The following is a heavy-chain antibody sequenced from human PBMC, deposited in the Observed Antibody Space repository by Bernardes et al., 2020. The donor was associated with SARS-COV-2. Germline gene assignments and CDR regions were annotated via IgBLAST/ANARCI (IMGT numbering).Heavy chain of an antibody. CDR1: GGSFSGYY. D-gene: IGHD3-3*01. CDR2: INHSGST. V-gene: IGHV4-34*01. CDR3: ARGRTLGGYYRRYFAMDV. Sequence: SETLSLTCAVYGGSFSGYYWSWIRQPPGKGLEWIGEINHSGSTNYNPSLKSRVTISVDTSKNQFSLKLSSVTAADTAVFYCARGRTLGGYYRRYFAMDVWGQGTLVTVSS. J-gene: IGHJ4*02.